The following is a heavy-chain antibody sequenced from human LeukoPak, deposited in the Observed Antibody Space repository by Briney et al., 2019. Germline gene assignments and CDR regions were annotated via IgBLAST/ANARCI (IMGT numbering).Heavy chain of an antibody. CDR3: ASGGGWYN. CDR1: GFTLGSTG. CDR2: IQYDGSNK. D-gene: IGHD6-19*01. Sequence: GGSLRPSWPPSGFTLGSTGMHWVRQAPGKGREWVAFIQYDGSNKYYADSVKGRFTISRDNSRNTLYLQMNSLRAEDTAVYYCASGGGWYNWGQGTLVTVSS. J-gene: IGHJ4*02. V-gene: IGHV3-30*02.